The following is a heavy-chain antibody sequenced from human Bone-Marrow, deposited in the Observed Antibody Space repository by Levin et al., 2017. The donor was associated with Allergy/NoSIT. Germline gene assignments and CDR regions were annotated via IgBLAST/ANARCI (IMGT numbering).Heavy chain of an antibody. D-gene: IGHD6-19*01. CDR1: GYTFTRFA. CDR3: ARLSSYSSGWGYFDY. Sequence: GESLKITCKASGYTFTRFAIHWVRQAPGQTLEWMGWINVGNGQTKYSQKFQGRLTIARDTFATTADMELSSLRSEDTAVYYCARLSSYSSGWGYFDYWGQGTLATVSS. J-gene: IGHJ4*02. CDR2: INVGNGQT. V-gene: IGHV1-3*01.